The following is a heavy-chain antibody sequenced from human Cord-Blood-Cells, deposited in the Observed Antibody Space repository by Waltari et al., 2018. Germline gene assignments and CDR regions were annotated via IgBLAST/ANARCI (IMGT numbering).Heavy chain of an antibody. CDR3: ARAASIAARYWYFDL. CDR1: GGTFSSYA. Sequence: QVQLVQSGAEVKKPGSSVKVSCQASGGTFSSYAISWVRQAPGQGLEWMGGIIPIFGTANYAQKFQGRVTITADKSTSTAYMELSSLRSDDTAVYYCARAASIAARYWYFDLWGRGTLVTVSS. CDR2: IIPIFGTA. D-gene: IGHD6-6*01. V-gene: IGHV1-69*06. J-gene: IGHJ2*01.